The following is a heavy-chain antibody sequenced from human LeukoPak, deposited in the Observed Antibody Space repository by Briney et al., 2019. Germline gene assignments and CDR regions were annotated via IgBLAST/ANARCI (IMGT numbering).Heavy chain of an antibody. CDR3: AKMYGGTYIGN. V-gene: IGHV3-13*01. CDR2: IGTAGDT. CDR1: GFTFSSYS. Sequence: GGSLRLSCAASGFTFSSYSMNWVRQAPGKGLEWVSAIGTAGDTYYPGSVKGQFTISRENAKNSLYLQMNSLRAEDTAVYYCAKMYGGTYIGNWGQGTLVTVSA. D-gene: IGHD1-26*01. J-gene: IGHJ4*02.